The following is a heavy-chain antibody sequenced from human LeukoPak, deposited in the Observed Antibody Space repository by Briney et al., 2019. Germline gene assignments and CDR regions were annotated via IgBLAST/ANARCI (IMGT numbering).Heavy chain of an antibody. CDR2: INPNSGGT. CDR1: GYTFTGYY. D-gene: IGHD3-10*01. CDR3: ARGVTPDYYGSGSYTYNDAFDI. V-gene: IGHV1-2*02. J-gene: IGHJ3*02. Sequence: ASVKVSCKASGYTFTGYYMHWVRQAPGQGLEWMGWINPNSGGTNYAQKFQGRVTMTRDTSISTAYMELSRLRSDDTAVYYCARGVTPDYYGSGSYTYNDAFDIWGQGTMVTVSP.